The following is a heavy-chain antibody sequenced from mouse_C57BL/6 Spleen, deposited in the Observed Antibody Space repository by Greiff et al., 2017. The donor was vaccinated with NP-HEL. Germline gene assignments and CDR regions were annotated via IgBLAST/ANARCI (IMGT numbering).Heavy chain of an antibody. D-gene: IGHD1-1*01. Sequence: EVKLVESGPELVKPGASVKLSCKASGYSFTGYFMNWVKQSPGQGLEWIGRINPYNGDTFYNQKFKGKATLTVDKSSSTAHMELLSLTSEDFAVYYCARDWVTTVVASWFAYWGKGTLVTVSA. CDR2: INPYNGDT. J-gene: IGHJ3*01. CDR1: GYSFTGYF. CDR3: ARDWVTTVVASWFAY. V-gene: IGHV1-37*01.